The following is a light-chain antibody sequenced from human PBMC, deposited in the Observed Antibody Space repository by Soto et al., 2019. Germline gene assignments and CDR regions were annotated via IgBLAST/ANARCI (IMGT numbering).Light chain of an antibody. J-gene: IGLJ1*01. Sequence: QSALTQPASVSYSPGQSITISCTGTSSDIGGSDHVSWYRQYPGEAPKLIIYDVANRPSGVSHRFSGSKSGNTASLIISGLQREDEADYYCVSFTTSRSYVFGTGTKVTVL. CDR1: SSDIGGSDH. CDR2: DVA. V-gene: IGLV2-14*03. CDR3: VSFTTSRSYV.